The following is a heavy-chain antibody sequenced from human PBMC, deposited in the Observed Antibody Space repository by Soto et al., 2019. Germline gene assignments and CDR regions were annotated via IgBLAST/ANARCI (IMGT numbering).Heavy chain of an antibody. CDR1: GGTFNNYG. V-gene: IGHV1-69*13. CDR3: ARAAYTSMAIHWLDH. Sequence: SVKVSCKASGGTFNNYGISWVRQAPGQGLEWVGGIIPIFGTPNYAQKFQGRVTITADGSTSTAYMELSSLRSEDTAVYCCARAAYTSMAIHWLDHWGQGPLVPASS. J-gene: IGHJ5*02. D-gene: IGHD5-18*01. CDR2: IIPIFGTP.